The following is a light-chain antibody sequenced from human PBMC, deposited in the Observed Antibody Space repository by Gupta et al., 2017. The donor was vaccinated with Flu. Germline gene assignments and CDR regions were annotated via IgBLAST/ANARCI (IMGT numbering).Light chain of an antibody. J-gene: IGLJ2*01. Sequence: GKTASITCSRDTWGDKSVLRKQQKLGQAPVVVIYEDNKRPSGIPERFSGSNTGNIATLTISGTEAMDEDDYYWQVWDNNSVIFGGGTKVTVL. CDR3: QVWDNNSVI. V-gene: IGLV3-1*01. CDR1: TWGDKS. CDR2: EDN.